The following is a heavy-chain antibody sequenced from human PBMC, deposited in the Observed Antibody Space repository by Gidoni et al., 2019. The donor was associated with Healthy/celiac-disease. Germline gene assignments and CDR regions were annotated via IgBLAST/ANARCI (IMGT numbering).Heavy chain of an antibody. D-gene: IGHD6-19*01. CDR2: ISYDGSNK. CDR3: AKEPSGWLLMTMED. J-gene: IGHJ4*02. Sequence: QVQLVESGGGVVQPGRSLRLSCAASGFTFRRYGMHWVRQAPGKGLEWVAVISYDGSNKYYADSVKGRFTISRDNSKNTLYLQMNSLRAEDTAVYYCAKEPSGWLLMTMEDWGQGTLVTVSS. V-gene: IGHV3-30*18. CDR1: GFTFRRYG.